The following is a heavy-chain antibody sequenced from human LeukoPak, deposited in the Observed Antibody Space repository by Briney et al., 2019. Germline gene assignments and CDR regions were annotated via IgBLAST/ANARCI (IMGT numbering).Heavy chain of an antibody. V-gene: IGHV4-39*01. D-gene: IGHD4-23*01. J-gene: IGHJ4*02. CDR1: GGSISSSSYY. Sequence: SETLSLTCAVSGGSISSSSYYWGWIRQPPGKGLEWIGSIYYSGSSYYNPSLKSRVTISVDTSKNQISLKLSSVTAADTAVYYCANSANYGGNSGYFDYWGQGTLVTVSS. CDR2: IYYSGSS. CDR3: ANSANYGGNSGYFDY.